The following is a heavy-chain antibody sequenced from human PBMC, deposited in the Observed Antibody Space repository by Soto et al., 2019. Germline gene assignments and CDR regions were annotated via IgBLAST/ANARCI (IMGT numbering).Heavy chain of an antibody. CDR3: ARGPTIFGVGVDAFDI. CDR1: GFTLSSYA. J-gene: IGHJ3*02. D-gene: IGHD3-3*01. CDR2: ISGSGDFT. Sequence: EVQMLESGGGLVQPGGSLRLSCAASGFTLSSYALRWVRQAPGKGLEWVSCISGSGDFTFDADSVRGRFTISRDNSMNTLYLQMNSLRVEDTAVYYCARGPTIFGVGVDAFDIWGQGTMATVSS. V-gene: IGHV3-23*01.